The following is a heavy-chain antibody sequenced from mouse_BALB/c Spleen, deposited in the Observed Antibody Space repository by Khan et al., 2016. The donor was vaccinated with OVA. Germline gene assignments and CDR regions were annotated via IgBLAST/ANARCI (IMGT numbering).Heavy chain of an antibody. CDR2: INSDGDYT. CDR3: ARSPYGNFAY. D-gene: IGHD2-1*01. CDR1: GFTFSTFA. V-gene: IGHV5-9-3*01. J-gene: IGHJ3*01. Sequence: EVELVESGGGLVKPGGSLKLSCAASGFTFSTFAMSWVRQTPEKRLEWVATINSDGDYTYYPDNVTGRFTISRDTATTTLYLQITSLRSEDTAMYYGARSPYGNFAYWGQGTLVTVSA.